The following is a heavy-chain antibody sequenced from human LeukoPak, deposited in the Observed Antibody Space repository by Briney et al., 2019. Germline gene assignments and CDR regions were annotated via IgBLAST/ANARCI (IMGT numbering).Heavy chain of an antibody. V-gene: IGHV3-11*01. CDR3: ARVHLGYCSSTSCLPFDY. CDR2: ISSSGNTI. D-gene: IGHD2-2*01. J-gene: IGHJ4*02. Sequence: GGSLRLSCAASGFTFRDYYMTWIRQAPGKGLEWVSYISSSGNTIYHADSVKGRFTISRDNAKNSLYLQMNSLRAEDTAVYYCARVHLGYCSSTSCLPFDYWGQGTLVTVSS. CDR1: GFTFRDYY.